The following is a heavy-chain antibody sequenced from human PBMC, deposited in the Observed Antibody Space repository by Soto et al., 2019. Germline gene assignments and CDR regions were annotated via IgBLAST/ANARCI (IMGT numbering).Heavy chain of an antibody. J-gene: IGHJ4*02. D-gene: IGHD2-15*01. Sequence: QVQLVESGGGVVQPGRSLRLSCAASGFTFSSYAMHWVRQAPGKGLEWVAVISYDGSNKYYADSVKGRFTISRDNSKNTLYLQMNSLGAEDTAVYYCARVGYGGNCGPKHFDYWGQGTLVTVSS. CDR1: GFTFSSYA. CDR3: ARVGYGGNCGPKHFDY. CDR2: ISYDGSNK. V-gene: IGHV3-30-3*01.